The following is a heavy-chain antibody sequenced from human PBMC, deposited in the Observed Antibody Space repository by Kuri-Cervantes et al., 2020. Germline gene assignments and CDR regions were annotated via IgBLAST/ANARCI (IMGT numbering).Heavy chain of an antibody. CDR1: GFTFSSSA. CDR3: ARGDRSNWGLGSI. D-gene: IGHD7-27*01. V-gene: IGHV1-58*01. J-gene: IGHJ4*02. CDR2: IVVGSGNT. Sequence: SVKVSCKASGFTFSSSAVQWVRQARGQRLEWIGWIVVGSGNTNYAQKFQERVTIRRDMSTSTAYMELNSLRSEDTALYYCARGDRSNWGLGSIWGQGTLVTVSS.